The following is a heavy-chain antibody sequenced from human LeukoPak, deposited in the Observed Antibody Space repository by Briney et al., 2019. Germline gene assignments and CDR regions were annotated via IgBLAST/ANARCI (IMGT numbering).Heavy chain of an antibody. V-gene: IGHV4-4*07. Sequence: KPSETLSLTCTVSGGSISSYYWSWIRQPAGKGLEWIGRIYTSGSTNYNPSLKSRVTMSVDTPKNQFSLKLSSVTAADTAVYYCARDLGTGTTGNNWFDPWGQGTLVTVSS. CDR2: IYTSGST. CDR1: GGSISSYY. CDR3: ARDLGTGTTGNNWFDP. D-gene: IGHD1-1*01. J-gene: IGHJ5*02.